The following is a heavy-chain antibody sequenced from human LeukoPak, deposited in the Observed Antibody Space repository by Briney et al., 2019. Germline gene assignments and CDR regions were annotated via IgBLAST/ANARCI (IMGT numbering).Heavy chain of an antibody. D-gene: IGHD3-10*01. Sequence: SQTLSLTCTVSGGSISSGGYYWSWIRQHPGKGLEWIGYIYYSGSTYYNPSLKSRVTISVDTSKNQFSLKLSSVTAADTAVYYCARARARPYCYGSGSYYLELGYWGQGTLVTVSS. J-gene: IGHJ4*02. CDR2: IYYSGST. CDR1: GGSISSGGYY. V-gene: IGHV4-31*03. CDR3: ARARARPYCYGSGSYYLELGY.